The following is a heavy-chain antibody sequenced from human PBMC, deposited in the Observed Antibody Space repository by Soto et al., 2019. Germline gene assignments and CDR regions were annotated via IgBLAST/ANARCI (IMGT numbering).Heavy chain of an antibody. CDR2: IYGGGNGP. V-gene: IGHV3-23*01. Sequence: EVQVLESGGGLVQPGGSLRLSCAATGFTFSDFAMSWVRQAPGKGLEWVSRIYGGGNGPHYADSVKGRVTISRDNSKSTLYLQLNSLRAEDTAVYYFAKMEGMDPWAYSFDYWGQGTLVTVSS. CDR1: GFTFSDFA. J-gene: IGHJ4*02. D-gene: IGHD2-2*03. CDR3: AKMEGMDPWAYSFDY.